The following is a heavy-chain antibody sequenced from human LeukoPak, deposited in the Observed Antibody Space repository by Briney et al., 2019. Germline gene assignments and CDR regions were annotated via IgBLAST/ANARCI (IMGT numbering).Heavy chain of an antibody. CDR1: GGSISSYY. Sequence: SETLSLTCTVSGGSISSYYWSWIRQPPGKGLEWIGYIYYSGSTNYNPSLKSRVTISVDTSKNQFSLKLSSVTAADTAVYYCARNSGSYFSQDYWGQGALVTVSS. D-gene: IGHD1-26*01. CDR2: IYYSGST. V-gene: IGHV4-59*01. CDR3: ARNSGSYFSQDY. J-gene: IGHJ4*02.